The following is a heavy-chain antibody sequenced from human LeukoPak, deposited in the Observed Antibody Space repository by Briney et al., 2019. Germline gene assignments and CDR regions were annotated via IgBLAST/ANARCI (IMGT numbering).Heavy chain of an antibody. D-gene: IGHD4-17*01. CDR2: IRYDGSNK. Sequence: PGGSLRLSCAASGFTFSSYGMHWVRQAPGKGLEWVAFIRYDGSNKYYADSVKGRFTISRDNSKNTLYLQMNSLRAEDTAVYYCAKGGALITTVTWLGDWGQGTLVTVSS. CDR3: AKGGALITTVTWLGD. CDR1: GFTFSSYG. V-gene: IGHV3-30*02. J-gene: IGHJ4*02.